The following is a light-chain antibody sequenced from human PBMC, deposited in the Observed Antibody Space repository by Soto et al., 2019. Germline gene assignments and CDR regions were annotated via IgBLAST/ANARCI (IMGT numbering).Light chain of an antibody. CDR3: QQGDSFPFT. CDR2: GVS. CDR1: QRITSY. V-gene: IGKV1-39*01. Sequence: DIQMTQSPSSLSASVGDRVTITCRASQRITSYLNWYQQKPGKAPNLPIYGVSRLQSGVPSRFSGSGSGTDFTLIISSLQPEDFATYFCQQGDSFPFTFGGGTKVDIK. J-gene: IGKJ4*01.